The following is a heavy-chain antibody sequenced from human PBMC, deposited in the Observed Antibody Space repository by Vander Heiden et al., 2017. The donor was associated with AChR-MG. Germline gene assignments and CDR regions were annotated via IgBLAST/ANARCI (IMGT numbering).Heavy chain of an antibody. CDR2: IIPIRGIA. Sequence: QVQLVQSGAEVKKPGSSVKVSYQASGGTFGSCAMSWGRQGPGGGRGSMGRIIPIRGIANYAQKFQGRVTITADKSTSTDYMELSSLRSEDKAVYYCASGGYSSSSGEGDYWGQGTLVTVSS. CDR1: GGTFGSCA. J-gene: IGHJ4*02. CDR3: ASGGYSSSSGEGDY. D-gene: IGHD6-6*01. V-gene: IGHV1-69*04.